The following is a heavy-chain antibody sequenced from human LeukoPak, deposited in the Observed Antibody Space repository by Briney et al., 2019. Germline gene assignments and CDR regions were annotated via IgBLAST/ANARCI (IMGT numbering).Heavy chain of an antibody. CDR1: GGSISSYY. CDR2: IYTSGTI. CDR3: AREILYDSTGYYL. D-gene: IGHD3-22*01. V-gene: IGHV4-4*07. J-gene: IGHJ4*02. Sequence: SETLSLTCTVSGGSISSYYWSWIRQPAGTALEWIGRIYTSGTITYNPSLKSRVTMSVDTSKNQFSLRLRSVTAADTAVYYCAREILYDSTGYYLWGQGTVVTVSS.